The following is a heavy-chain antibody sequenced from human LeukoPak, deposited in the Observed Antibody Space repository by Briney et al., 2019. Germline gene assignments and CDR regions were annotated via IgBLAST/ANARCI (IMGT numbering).Heavy chain of an antibody. CDR1: GFTFSSYW. J-gene: IGHJ5*02. CDR2: IKKDGSEK. CDR3: ARCGGSCYWHMDWFDP. V-gene: IGHV3-7*01. D-gene: IGHD2-15*01. Sequence: PGGSLRLSCAASGFTFSSYWMSWVRQAPGKGLEWVANIKKDGSEKYYVDSVKGRFTISRDNAKNSLYLQMNSLRAEDTAVYYCARCGGSCYWHMDWFDPWGQGTLVTVSS.